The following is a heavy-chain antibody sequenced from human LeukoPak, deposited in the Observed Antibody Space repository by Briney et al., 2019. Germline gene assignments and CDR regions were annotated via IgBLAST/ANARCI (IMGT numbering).Heavy chain of an antibody. V-gene: IGHV1-24*01. CDR2: FDPEDGEK. CDR1: GYTVNKLS. Sequence: ASVKVSCKVSGYTVNKLSMHWVRQAPGKGLEWMGGFDPEDGEKMYAQKFQGRVTMTEDKSTDTAYMELSSLRSEDTAVYYCARDGRLLWFGELQSSLDYWGQGTLVTVSS. J-gene: IGHJ4*02. CDR3: ARDGRLLWFGELQSSLDY. D-gene: IGHD3-10*01.